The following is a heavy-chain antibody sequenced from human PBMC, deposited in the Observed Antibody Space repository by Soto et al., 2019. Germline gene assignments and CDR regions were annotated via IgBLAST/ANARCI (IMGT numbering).Heavy chain of an antibody. Sequence: GGSLIVSCAASGCNFNIFAMNWVRQAPGKGLEWVSGISGGGGSTYYADSVKGRFTISRDNSKNTLYLQMNSLRAEDTAVYYCAKDPTSYDSSAQFDSWGQGTLVTVSS. CDR2: ISGGGGST. D-gene: IGHD3-22*01. CDR3: AKDPTSYDSSAQFDS. CDR1: GCNFNIFA. V-gene: IGHV3-23*01. J-gene: IGHJ4*02.